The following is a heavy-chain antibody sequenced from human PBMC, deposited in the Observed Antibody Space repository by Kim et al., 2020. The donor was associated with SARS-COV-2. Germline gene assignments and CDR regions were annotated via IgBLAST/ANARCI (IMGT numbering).Heavy chain of an antibody. CDR1: GGSISRGGDF. V-gene: IGHV4-31*03. Sequence: SETLSLTCTVSGGSISRGGDFWSWIRQHPGKGLEWIGYIYHSGTTYYNPSLKSRVTISVDTSKNQFSLKVKSVTAADTAVYFCAIANFYDSGSYYIFDSWGQGTLVTVSS. J-gene: IGHJ4*02. CDR2: IYHSGTT. D-gene: IGHD3-10*01. CDR3: AIANFYDSGSYYIFDS.